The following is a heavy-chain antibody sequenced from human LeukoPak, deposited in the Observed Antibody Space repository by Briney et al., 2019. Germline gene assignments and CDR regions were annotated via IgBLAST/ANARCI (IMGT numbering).Heavy chain of an antibody. Sequence: GGSLRLSCAASGFTFSSYSMNWVRQAPGKGLEWVSSISSSSSYVYYADSVKGRFTISRDNAKSSLYLQMNSLRAEDTAVYYCARDRLYYDSSGYYPDSDAFDIWGQGTMVTVSS. CDR2: ISSSSSYV. J-gene: IGHJ3*02. CDR3: ARDRLYYDSSGYYPDSDAFDI. V-gene: IGHV3-21*01. CDR1: GFTFSSYS. D-gene: IGHD3-22*01.